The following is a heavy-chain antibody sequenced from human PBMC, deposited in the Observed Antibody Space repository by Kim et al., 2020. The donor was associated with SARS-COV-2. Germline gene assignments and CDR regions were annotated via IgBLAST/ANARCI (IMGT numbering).Heavy chain of an antibody. CDR2: ISGSGGST. J-gene: IGHJ3*02. CDR1: GFTFSSYA. Sequence: GGSLRLSCAASGFTFSSYAMSWVRQAPGKGLEWVSAISGSGGSTYYADSVKGRFTISRDNSKNTLYLQMNSLRAEDTAVYYCAKDKTGGRRITIFGVVKDDAFDIWGQGTMVTVSS. CDR3: AKDKTGGRRITIFGVVKDDAFDI. V-gene: IGHV3-23*01. D-gene: IGHD3-3*01.